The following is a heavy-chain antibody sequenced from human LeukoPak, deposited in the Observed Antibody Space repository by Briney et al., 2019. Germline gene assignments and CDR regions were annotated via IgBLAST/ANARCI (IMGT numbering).Heavy chain of an antibody. Sequence: ASVKVSCKASGYTFTSYYMHWVRQAPGQGLEWMGIINPSGGSTSYAQKFQGRVTMTRDMSTSTVYMELSSLRSEDTAVYYCARDSDPTYYFDSGPYHAYWGQGTLVTVSS. D-gene: IGHD3-10*01. CDR3: ARDSDPTYYFDSGPYHAY. V-gene: IGHV1-46*01. J-gene: IGHJ4*02. CDR2: INPSGGST. CDR1: GYTFTSYY.